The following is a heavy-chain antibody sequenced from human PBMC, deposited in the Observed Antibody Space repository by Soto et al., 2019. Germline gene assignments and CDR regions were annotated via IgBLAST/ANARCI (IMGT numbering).Heavy chain of an antibody. CDR1: GGSISSGGYY. Sequence: SETLSLTCTVSGGSISSGGYYWSWIRQHPGKGLEWIGYIYYSGSTYYNPSLKSRVTISVDTSKNQFSLKLSSVTAADTAVYYCARAHPYYYDSSGYPFDYWGQGTLVTVSS. V-gene: IGHV4-31*03. D-gene: IGHD3-22*01. CDR2: IYYSGST. CDR3: ARAHPYYYDSSGYPFDY. J-gene: IGHJ4*02.